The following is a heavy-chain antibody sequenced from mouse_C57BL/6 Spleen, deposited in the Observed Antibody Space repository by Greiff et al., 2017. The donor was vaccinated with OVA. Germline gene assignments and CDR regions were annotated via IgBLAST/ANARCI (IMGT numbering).Heavy chain of an antibody. V-gene: IGHV1-82*01. CDR2: IYPGDGDT. CDR1: GYAFSSSW. D-gene: IGHD2-5*01. J-gene: IGHJ2*01. CDR3: ARALYYSNYVRSFDY. Sequence: QVQLQQSGPELVKPGASVKISCKASGYAFSSSWMNWVKQRPGKGLEWIGRIYPGDGDTNYNGKFKGKATLTADKSSSTAYMQLSSLTSEDSAVYFCARALYYSNYVRSFDYWGQGTTLTVSS.